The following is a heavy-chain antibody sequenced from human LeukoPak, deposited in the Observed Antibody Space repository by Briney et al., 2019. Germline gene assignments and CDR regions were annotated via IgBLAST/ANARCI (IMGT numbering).Heavy chain of an antibody. J-gene: IGHJ4*02. CDR2: ISYDGSNK. CDR3: WVVVAARGFAY. D-gene: IGHD2-15*01. Sequence: SGGPLILSSAASGFTSSNYAMHWLRQPPSKGLGCVAVISYDGSNKYYADSVKGRFTISRDNSKNTLYLQMNSLGAEDTAVYYCWVVVAARGFAYRRQGAQVTVRS. CDR1: GFTSSNYA. V-gene: IGHV3-30*04.